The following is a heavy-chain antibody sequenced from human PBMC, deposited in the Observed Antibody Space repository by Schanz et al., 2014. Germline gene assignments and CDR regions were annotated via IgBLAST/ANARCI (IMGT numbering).Heavy chain of an antibody. CDR1: GFTFSSYW. D-gene: IGHD3-3*01. J-gene: IGHJ4*02. CDR3: AATTILAD. V-gene: IGHV3-7*01. Sequence: EVQLVESGGGLVQPGGSLRLSCAASGFTFSSYWMSWVRQAPGEGLEWVANIKQDESERSYVDSVKGRFTISRDIAKNSLSLQMNSLRDEDTAVYYCAATTILADWGQGTLVAVSS. CDR2: IKQDESER.